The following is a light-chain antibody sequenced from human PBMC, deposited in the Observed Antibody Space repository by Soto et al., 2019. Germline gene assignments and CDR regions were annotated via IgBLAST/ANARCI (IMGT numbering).Light chain of an antibody. Sequence: EIVLTQSPGILSLSPGERATLSCRASQSVSGHLAWYPQTPGQAPRLLIYSVSSRATGIPDRFSGRGSGTDFTLTIPILEPYAFALDSCQHSGTSLWTFGQGTKVDIK. CDR2: SVS. CDR1: QSVSGH. J-gene: IGKJ1*01. V-gene: IGKV3-20*01. CDR3: QHSGTSLWT.